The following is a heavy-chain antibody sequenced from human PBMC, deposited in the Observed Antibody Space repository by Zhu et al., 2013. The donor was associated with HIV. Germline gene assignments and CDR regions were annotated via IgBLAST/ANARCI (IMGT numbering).Heavy chain of an antibody. V-gene: IGHV1-69*08. CDR1: GGTFSSYT. J-gene: IGHJ6*02. CDR2: IIPILGIA. Sequence: QVQLVQSGAEVKKPGSSVKVSCKASGGTFSSYTISWVRQAPGQGLEWMGRIIPILGIANYAQKFQGRVTITADKSTSTAYMELSSLRSEDTAVYYCARDHSSGWYLQFSRYYYGMDVWGQGTTVTVSS. D-gene: IGHD6-19*01. CDR3: ARDHSSGWYLQFSRYYYGMDV.